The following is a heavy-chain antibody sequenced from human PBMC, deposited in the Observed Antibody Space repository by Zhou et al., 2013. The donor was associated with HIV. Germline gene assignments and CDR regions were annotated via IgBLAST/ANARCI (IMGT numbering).Heavy chain of an antibody. Sequence: QVQLVQSGAEVKKPGSSVKVSCKASGGTFSSYAISWVRQAPGQGLEWMGGIIPIFGTANYAQKFQGRVTITTDESTSTAYMELSSLRSEDTAVYYCASATMVPSNYYYYYMDVWGKGTTVTVSS. V-gene: IGHV1-69*05. D-gene: IGHD3-10*01. CDR1: GGTFSSYA. J-gene: IGHJ6*03. CDR2: IIPIFGTA. CDR3: ASATMVPSNYYYYYMDV.